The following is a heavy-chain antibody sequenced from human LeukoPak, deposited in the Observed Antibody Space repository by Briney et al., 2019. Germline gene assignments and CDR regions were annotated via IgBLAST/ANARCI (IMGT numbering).Heavy chain of an antibody. CDR1: GFTFSDYY. Sequence: GGSLRLSCAASGFTFSDYYMGWIRQASGKGLEWLSYISGSGSTIFYADSVKGRFTISRDNAKNSVDLQLTSLRADDTAVYYCGRDFGLFGTKRSFDIWGQGTMVTVSS. CDR2: ISGSGSTI. J-gene: IGHJ3*02. CDR3: GRDFGLFGTKRSFDI. V-gene: IGHV3-11*01. D-gene: IGHD1-7*01.